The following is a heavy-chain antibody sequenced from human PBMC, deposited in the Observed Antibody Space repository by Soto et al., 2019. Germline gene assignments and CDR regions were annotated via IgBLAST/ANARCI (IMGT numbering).Heavy chain of an antibody. CDR2: ITFRGDNT. D-gene: IGHD1-1*01. Sequence: VPLLESGGGLVPPGGSLRLSCAASGFTFSSYAMSWVRQAPGEGLEWLAGITFRGDNTYYADSVKGRFTLSRDNSRNRLDLQMNSLKVEDTALYYCAKLGTMGVFDNWGQGTLLTVSS. V-gene: IGHV3-23*01. CDR3: AKLGTMGVFDN. CDR1: GFTFSSYA. J-gene: IGHJ4*02.